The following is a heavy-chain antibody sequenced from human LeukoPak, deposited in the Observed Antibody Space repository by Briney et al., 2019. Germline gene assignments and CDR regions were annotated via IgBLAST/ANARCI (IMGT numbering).Heavy chain of an antibody. CDR1: GGSVSSNSYY. CDR3: ARHYCTGGPCYLDY. Sequence: KPSETLSLTCTVSGGSVSSNSYYWAWIRQPPGKALEWIGTVHHDGSSYYDTSLESRLTISVDTSKNQLSLRLNFVTAADTAVYYCARHYCTGGPCYLDYWGQGTLVTVSS. D-gene: IGHD2-8*02. V-gene: IGHV4-39*01. J-gene: IGHJ4*02. CDR2: VHHDGSS.